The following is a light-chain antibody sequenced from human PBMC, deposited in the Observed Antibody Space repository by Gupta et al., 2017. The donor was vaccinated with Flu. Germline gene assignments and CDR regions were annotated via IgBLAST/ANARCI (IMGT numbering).Light chain of an antibody. CDR3: YSAADDNLWV. Sequence: PGQTVRIACSGDVLAKKYARWFQQKPGQAPVMLIYKDNERPSRIPERFSGSSSGTTVTLTISGAQVEDEADYYCYSAADDNLWVFGGGTKLTVL. V-gene: IGLV3-27*01. CDR1: VLAKKY. CDR2: KDN. J-gene: IGLJ3*02.